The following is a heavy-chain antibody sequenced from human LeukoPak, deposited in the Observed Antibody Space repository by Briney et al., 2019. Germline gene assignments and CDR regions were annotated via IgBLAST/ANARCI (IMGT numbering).Heavy chain of an antibody. CDR1: GYTFSNYW. D-gene: IGHD2-21*01. V-gene: IGHV3-7*01. Sequence: PGGSLRLSCAASGYTFSNYWMSWVRQAPGKGLEYVANIKQDGSETYYVDSVKGRFTISRDNAKNSLYVQMNSLRVEDTAVYYCARDEGIMFFDNWGQGTLVTVSS. CDR2: IKQDGSET. J-gene: IGHJ4*02. CDR3: ARDEGIMFFDN.